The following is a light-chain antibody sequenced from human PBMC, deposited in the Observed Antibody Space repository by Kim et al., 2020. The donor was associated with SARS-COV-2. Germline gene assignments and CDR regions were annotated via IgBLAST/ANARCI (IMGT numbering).Light chain of an antibody. CDR1: KLLANY. CDR3: PAWDSNAWV. Sequence: SVSPGQTASLSCSVDKLLANYPCWYQQPPRQAPVLRTYEDTERPSGFRVRFTRSYSANTATLTISETQAMDEDDYSGPAWDSNAWVFGGGTQLTVL. V-gene: IGLV3-1*01. J-gene: IGLJ3*02. CDR2: EDT.